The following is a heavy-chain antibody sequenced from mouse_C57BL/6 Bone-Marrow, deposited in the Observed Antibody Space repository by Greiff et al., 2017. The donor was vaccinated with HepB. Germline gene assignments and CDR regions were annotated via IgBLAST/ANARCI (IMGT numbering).Heavy chain of an antibody. CDR1: GYTFTSYG. Sequence: VKLVESGAELARPGASVKLSCKASGYTFTSYGISWVKQRTGQGLEWIGEIYPRSGNTYYNEKFKGKATLTADKSSSTAYMELRSLTSEDSAVYFCARERGYYYGSRPWFAYWGQGTRVTVSA. J-gene: IGHJ3*01. V-gene: IGHV1-81*01. CDR2: IYPRSGNT. D-gene: IGHD1-1*01. CDR3: ARERGYYYGSRPWFAY.